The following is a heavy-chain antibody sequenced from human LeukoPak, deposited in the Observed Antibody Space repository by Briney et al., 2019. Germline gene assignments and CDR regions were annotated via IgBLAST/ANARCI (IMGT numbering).Heavy chain of an antibody. CDR1: GFTFSSYW. J-gene: IGHJ6*02. Sequence: PGGSLRLSCAASGFTFSSYWMSWVRQAPGKGLQWVANIKQDGSEKNYVDSVKGRFTTSRDNAKNSLFLQMNSLRAEDTAVFYCARESVGDYSNYYYYYTMDVWGQGTTVTVSS. CDR2: IKQDGSEK. CDR3: ARESVGDYSNYYYYYTMDV. V-gene: IGHV3-7*05. D-gene: IGHD4-17*01.